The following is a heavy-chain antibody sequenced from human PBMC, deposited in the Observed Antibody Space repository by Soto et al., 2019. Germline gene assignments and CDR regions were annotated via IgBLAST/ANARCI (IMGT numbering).Heavy chain of an antibody. CDR1: GFTFTNAW. V-gene: IGHV3-15*07. Sequence: PGGSLRLSCAASGFTFTNAWMNWVRQAPGKGLEWVGRIKSKTDGGTTDYAAPVKGRFTISADDSKNTLYLQMNSLKTEDTAIYYCTSRGNNYGSFDHWGQGTLVTVSS. CDR2: IKSKTDGGTT. J-gene: IGHJ4*02. D-gene: IGHD5-18*01. CDR3: TSRGNNYGSFDH.